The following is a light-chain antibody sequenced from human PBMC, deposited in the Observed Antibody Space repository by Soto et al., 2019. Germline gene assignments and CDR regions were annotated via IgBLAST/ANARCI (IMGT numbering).Light chain of an antibody. Sequence: ETVITQSPAKLCVSPGEGATLSCRASQSVSSNLAWYQQKPVQAPRLLIYDASTRATGIPATFSGSGSGTEFTLTIRNLQAEDFAVYYCQQYRTWPLTFGQGTRVDNK. J-gene: IGKJ5*01. V-gene: IGKV3-15*01. CDR2: DAS. CDR3: QQYRTWPLT. CDR1: QSVSSN.